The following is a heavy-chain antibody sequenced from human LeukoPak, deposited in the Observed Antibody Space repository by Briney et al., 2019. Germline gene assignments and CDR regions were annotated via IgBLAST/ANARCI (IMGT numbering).Heavy chain of an antibody. Sequence: SETLSLTCTVSGGSISSSSYYWGWIRQPPGKGLEWIGSIYYSGSTYYNPSHKSRVTISVDTSKNQFSLKLSSVTAADTAVYYCASTTTMVRGVISYYYYMDVWGKGTTVTVSS. CDR1: GGSISSSSYY. CDR3: ASTTTMVRGVISYYYYMDV. V-gene: IGHV4-39*07. D-gene: IGHD3-10*01. J-gene: IGHJ6*03. CDR2: IYYSGST.